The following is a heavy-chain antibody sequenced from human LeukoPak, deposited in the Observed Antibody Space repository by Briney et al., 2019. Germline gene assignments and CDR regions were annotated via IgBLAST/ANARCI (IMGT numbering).Heavy chain of an antibody. J-gene: IGHJ4*02. CDR1: GYTFTSYG. D-gene: IGHD3-22*01. V-gene: IGHV1-18*01. Sequence: ASVKVPCKASGYTFTSYGISWVRQAPGQGLERMGWISAYNGNTNYAQKLQGRVTMTTDTSTSTAYMELRSLRSDDTAVYYCARDRTMIVVDPTREFDYWGQGTLVTVSS. CDR3: ARDRTMIVVDPTREFDY. CDR2: ISAYNGNT.